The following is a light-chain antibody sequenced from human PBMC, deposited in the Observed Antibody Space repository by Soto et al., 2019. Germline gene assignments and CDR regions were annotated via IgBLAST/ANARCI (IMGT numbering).Light chain of an antibody. Sequence: QSALTQPASVSGSPGQSITISCTGTSSDVGGYNYVSWYQHHPGKAPKVIIYDVTNRPTGVSDRFSGSKSGNTASLTISGLPAEDEAEYFCTSYTTGSSLVVFGGGTKLTVL. V-gene: IGLV2-14*03. CDR1: SSDVGGYNY. CDR3: TSYTTGSSLVV. J-gene: IGLJ2*01. CDR2: DVT.